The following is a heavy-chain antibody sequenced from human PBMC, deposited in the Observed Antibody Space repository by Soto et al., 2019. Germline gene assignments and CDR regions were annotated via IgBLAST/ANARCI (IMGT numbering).Heavy chain of an antibody. J-gene: IGHJ4*02. D-gene: IGHD1-1*01. CDR3: ARHAGKSWNAEYFDY. Sequence: LGESLKISCQASGYSFSSSLICWVRQMPVKGLEWMGIIDPNDSQTIYSPSFQGQVTISADKSIDTAYLQWSSLKTSDTDMYYCARHAGKSWNAEYFDYWGQGALVTVSS. V-gene: IGHV5-51*01. CDR2: IDPNDSQT. CDR1: GYSFSSSL.